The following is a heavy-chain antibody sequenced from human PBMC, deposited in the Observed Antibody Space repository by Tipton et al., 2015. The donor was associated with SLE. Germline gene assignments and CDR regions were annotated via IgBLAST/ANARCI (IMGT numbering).Heavy chain of an antibody. CDR1: GGSISSYY. CDR2: IYYSGTT. V-gene: IGHV4-59*08. CDR3: ARIGGYGSGTFYPDY. Sequence: TLSLTCTVSGGSISSYYWSWIRQPPGKGLEWIGYIYYSGTTTYSPSLKSRVTISIDTSKNQFSLKLTSVTAADTAVYYCARIGGYGSGTFYPDYWGQGTLANVSS. D-gene: IGHD3-10*01. J-gene: IGHJ4*02.